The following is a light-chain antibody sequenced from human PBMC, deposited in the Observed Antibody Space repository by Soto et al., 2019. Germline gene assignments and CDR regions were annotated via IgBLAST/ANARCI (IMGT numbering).Light chain of an antibody. CDR3: QQYGSSPFT. Sequence: EIVLRQSPGTLSLYTGERATLSCRASQSVSSSYLAWYQQKPGQAPRLLIYGASSRATGIPDRFSGSGSGTDFTLTISRLEPEDFAVYYCQQYGSSPFTFGPGTKVDIK. CDR2: GAS. V-gene: IGKV3-20*01. J-gene: IGKJ3*01. CDR1: QSVSSSY.